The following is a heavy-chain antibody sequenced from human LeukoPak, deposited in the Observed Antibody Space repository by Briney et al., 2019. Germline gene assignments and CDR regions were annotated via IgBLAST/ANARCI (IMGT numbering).Heavy chain of an antibody. CDR1: GFTVSTNY. CDR3: ARGSSLAAAARGFDY. CDR2: IYSGGGA. D-gene: IGHD6-25*01. J-gene: IGHJ4*02. Sequence: GGSLRLSCASSGFTVSTNYMGWVRQAPGKGLYWVSVIYSGGGAYYADSVKDRFTIFRDTSKNTLYLQMNSLRPEDTAVYYCARGSSLAAAARGFDYWGQGTLVTVSS. V-gene: IGHV3-66*02.